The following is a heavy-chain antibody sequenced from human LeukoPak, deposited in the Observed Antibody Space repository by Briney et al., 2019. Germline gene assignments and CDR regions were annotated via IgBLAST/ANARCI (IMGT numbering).Heavy chain of an antibody. Sequence: ASVKVSCKASGGTFSSYAISWVRQAPGQGLEWMGGIIPIFGTANYAQKFQGRVTITTDESTSTAYMELSSLRSEDTAVYYCVRGLEVGMGYYYYYMDVWGKGTTVTVSS. D-gene: IGHD2-15*01. CDR2: IIPIFGTA. J-gene: IGHJ6*03. V-gene: IGHV1-69*05. CDR3: VRGLEVGMGYYYYYMDV. CDR1: GGTFSSYA.